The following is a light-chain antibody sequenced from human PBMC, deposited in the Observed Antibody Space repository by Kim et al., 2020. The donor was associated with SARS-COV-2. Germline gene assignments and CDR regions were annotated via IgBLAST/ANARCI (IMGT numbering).Light chain of an antibody. CDR2: RAS. Sequence: GDRVTITCRASESVNIWLAWYQQKPGKAPKLLIYRASSLESGVPSRFSGSGSGTEFTLAISSLQPDDFATYYCQQYIKSATFGQGTKLE. J-gene: IGKJ2*01. CDR3: QQYIKSAT. CDR1: ESVNIW. V-gene: IGKV1-5*03.